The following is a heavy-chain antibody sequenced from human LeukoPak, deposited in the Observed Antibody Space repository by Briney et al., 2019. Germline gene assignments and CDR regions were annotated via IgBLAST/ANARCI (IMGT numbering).Heavy chain of an antibody. D-gene: IGHD2-2*01. CDR2: IYHSGST. CDR3: ARPQGYQLLDFEY. J-gene: IGHJ4*02. CDR1: GYSISIDYY. Sequence: PSETLSLTCAVSGYSISIDYYWGWIRQPPGKGLEWIGSIYHSGSTYYNPSLKSRVTISVDTSKNQFSLKLSSVTAADTAVYYCARPQGYQLLDFEYWGQGTLVTVSS. V-gene: IGHV4-38-2*01.